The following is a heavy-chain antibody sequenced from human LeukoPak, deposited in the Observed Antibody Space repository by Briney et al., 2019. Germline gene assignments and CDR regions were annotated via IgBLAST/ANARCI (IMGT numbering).Heavy chain of an antibody. V-gene: IGHV3-23*01. Sequence: GGSLRLSCVASQFTFSNHAMNWVRQAPGKGLEWVAALRGDGGATYHADSVRGRFTISRDNSKNTLYLQMNSLRAEDTAVYYCAKGGSSGWNRGAFDIWGQGTMVTVSS. D-gene: IGHD6-19*01. CDR2: LRGDGGAT. CDR3: AKGGSSGWNRGAFDI. J-gene: IGHJ3*02. CDR1: QFTFSNHA.